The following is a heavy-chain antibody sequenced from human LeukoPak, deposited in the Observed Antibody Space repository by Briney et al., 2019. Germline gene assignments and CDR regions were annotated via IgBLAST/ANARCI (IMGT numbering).Heavy chain of an antibody. CDR3: ARAVVPAASLYYYYYYMDV. CDR1: GGTFSSYA. Sequence: SVKVSCKASGGTFSSYAISWVRQAPGQGLEWMGGIIPIFGTANYAQKFQGRVTITADESTSTAYMELSSLRSEDMAVYYCARAVVPAASLYYYYYYMDVWGKGTTVTVSS. CDR2: IIPIFGTA. J-gene: IGHJ6*03. V-gene: IGHV1-69*13. D-gene: IGHD2-2*01.